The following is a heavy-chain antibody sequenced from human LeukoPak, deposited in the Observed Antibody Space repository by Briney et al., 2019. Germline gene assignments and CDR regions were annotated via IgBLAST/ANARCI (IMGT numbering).Heavy chain of an antibody. CDR2: IIPIFGTA. D-gene: IGHD3-16*01. CDR3: ARDLRDYPWVWFDP. V-gene: IGHV1-69*06. J-gene: IGHJ5*02. CDR1: GGTFSSYA. Sequence: ASVKVSCKASGGTFSSYAISWVRQAPGQGLEWMGGIIPIFGTANYAQKFQGRVTITADKSTSTAYMELSSLRSEDTAVYYCARDLRDYPWVWFDPWGQGTLVTVSS.